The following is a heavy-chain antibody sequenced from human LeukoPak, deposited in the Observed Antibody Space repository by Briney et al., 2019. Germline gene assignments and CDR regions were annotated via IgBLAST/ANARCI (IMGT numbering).Heavy chain of an antibody. J-gene: IGHJ2*01. Sequence: KPSQTLTLTCAVSGGSISSSGFSWNWVRQPPGKGLEWIGHIYQSGTTSYNPSLKSRVTMSVDRSTNQFSLNLSSVTAADTAVYCCARARYLDLWGRGTLVTVSS. CDR1: GGSISSSGFS. CDR2: IYQSGTT. V-gene: IGHV4-30-2*01. CDR3: ARARYLDL.